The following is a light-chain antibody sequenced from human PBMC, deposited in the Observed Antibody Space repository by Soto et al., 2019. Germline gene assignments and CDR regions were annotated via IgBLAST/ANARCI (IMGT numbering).Light chain of an antibody. Sequence: QSVLTQPASVSGSPGQSIPISCTGTRSDVGGYNYVSWYQQHPGKAPQLMIYDVSNRPSGVSNRFSGSKSGNTASLTISGLQAEDEADYYCSSYTSSSTLYVFGTGTKVTVL. CDR2: DVS. CDR3: SSYTSSSTLYV. J-gene: IGLJ1*01. CDR1: RSDVGGYNY. V-gene: IGLV2-14*01.